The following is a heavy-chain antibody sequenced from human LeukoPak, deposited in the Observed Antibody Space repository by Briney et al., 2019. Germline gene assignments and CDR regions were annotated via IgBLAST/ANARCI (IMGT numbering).Heavy chain of an antibody. Sequence: GGSLRLSCAASGFPFSGSAMHWVGQASGKGLEWVGRIRSKANRVETSYAASVKGRLPISRDDSKNTACLQMNSLKTEDRAVYYWTRLGAGYNDYWGQGTLVTVSS. CDR3: TRLGAGYNDY. CDR1: GFPFSGSA. V-gene: IGHV3-73*01. J-gene: IGHJ4*02. CDR2: IRSKANRVET. D-gene: IGHD5-24*01.